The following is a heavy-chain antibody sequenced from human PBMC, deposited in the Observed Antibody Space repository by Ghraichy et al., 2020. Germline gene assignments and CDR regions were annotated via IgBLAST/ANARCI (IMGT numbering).Heavy chain of an antibody. J-gene: IGHJ6*02. CDR1: GGSISSGDYY. V-gene: IGHV4-30-4*01. CDR2: IYYSGST. CDR3: ARDSNYRYYYGMDV. Sequence: SETLSLTCTVSGGSISSGDYYWSWIRQPPGKGLEWIGYIYYSGSTYYNPSLKSRVTISVDTSKNQFSLKLSSVTAADTAVYYCARDSNYRYYYGMDVWGQGTTVTVSS. D-gene: IGHD4/OR15-4a*01.